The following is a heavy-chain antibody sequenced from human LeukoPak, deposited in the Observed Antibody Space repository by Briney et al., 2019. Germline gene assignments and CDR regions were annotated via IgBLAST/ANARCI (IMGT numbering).Heavy chain of an antibody. Sequence: SETLSLTCTVSGGSISSYYWSWIRQPPGKGLEWIGYIYYSGSTNYNPSLKSRVTISVDTSKNQFSLKLSSVTAADTAVYYCARVAAAADTVSGMDVWGQGTTVTISS. CDR3: ARVAAAADTVSGMDV. D-gene: IGHD6-13*01. CDR1: GGSISSYY. J-gene: IGHJ6*02. CDR2: IYYSGST. V-gene: IGHV4-59*01.